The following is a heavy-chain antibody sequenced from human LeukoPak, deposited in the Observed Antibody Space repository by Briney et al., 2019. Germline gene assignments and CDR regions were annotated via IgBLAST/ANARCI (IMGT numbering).Heavy chain of an antibody. CDR2: ISAYKGNT. CDR3: ARAAITMIVVVPPDY. Sequence: ASVKVSCKASGYTFTSYGISWVRQAPGQGLEWMGWISAYKGNTNYAQKLQGRVTMTTDTSTSTAYMELRSLRSDDTAVYYCARAAITMIVVVPPDYWGQGTLVTVSS. V-gene: IGHV1-18*01. CDR1: GYTFTSYG. D-gene: IGHD3-22*01. J-gene: IGHJ4*02.